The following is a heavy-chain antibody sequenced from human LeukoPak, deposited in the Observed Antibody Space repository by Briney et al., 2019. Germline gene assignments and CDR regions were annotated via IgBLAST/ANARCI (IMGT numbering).Heavy chain of an antibody. V-gene: IGHV3-21*01. Sequence: GGSLRLSCAASGFTFSSYSMNWVRQAPGKGLEWVSSISSSSSYIYYADSVKGRFTISRDNAKNSLYLQMNSLRAEDTAVYYCARAPYYYDSSGSPYWYFDLWGRGTLVTVSS. J-gene: IGHJ2*01. D-gene: IGHD3-22*01. CDR3: ARAPYYYDSSGSPYWYFDL. CDR2: ISSSSSYI. CDR1: GFTFSSYS.